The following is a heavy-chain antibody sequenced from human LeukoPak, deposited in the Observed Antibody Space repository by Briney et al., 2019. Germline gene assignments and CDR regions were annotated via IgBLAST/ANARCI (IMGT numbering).Heavy chain of an antibody. Sequence: GASVKVSCKASGYTFTGYYMHWVRQAPGQGLEWMGWINPNSGGTNYAQKFQGRVTMTRDTSISTAYMELSRLRSDDTAVYYCARVGGRFTYYDFWSGCPDAFDIWGQGTMVTVSS. J-gene: IGHJ3*02. CDR3: ARVGGRFTYYDFWSGCPDAFDI. CDR1: GYTFTGYY. V-gene: IGHV1-2*02. D-gene: IGHD3-3*01. CDR2: INPNSGGT.